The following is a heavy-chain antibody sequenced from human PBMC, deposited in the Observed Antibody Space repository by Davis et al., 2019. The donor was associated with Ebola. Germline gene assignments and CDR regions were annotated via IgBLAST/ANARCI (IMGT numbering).Heavy chain of an antibody. J-gene: IGHJ4*02. Sequence: PGGSLRLSCAASGFTFSSHSMNWVRQAPGKGLEWVSSISSSSSYIYYADSVKGRFTISRDNAKNSLYLQMNSLRAEDTAVYYCARVSHVGGPSEADGFDFWGQGTLVTVSS. CDR3: ARVSHVGGPSEADGFDF. V-gene: IGHV3-21*01. CDR2: ISSSSSYI. CDR1: GFTFSSHS. D-gene: IGHD6-19*01.